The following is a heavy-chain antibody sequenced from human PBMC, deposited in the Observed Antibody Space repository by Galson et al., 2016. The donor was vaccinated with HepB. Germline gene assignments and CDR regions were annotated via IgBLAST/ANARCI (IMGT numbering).Heavy chain of an antibody. V-gene: IGHV3-23*01. CDR1: GFTFRAYA. CDR3: ARAAKWESDY. D-gene: IGHD1-26*01. J-gene: IGHJ4*02. Sequence: SLRLSCAASGFTFRAYAMTWVRQAPGQGLEWVSGILDNGETTYYTDSVKGRSTISRDNSKNMLYLQMNSLRAEDTAVYFCARAAKWESDYWGQGTLVTVSS. CDR2: ILDNGETT.